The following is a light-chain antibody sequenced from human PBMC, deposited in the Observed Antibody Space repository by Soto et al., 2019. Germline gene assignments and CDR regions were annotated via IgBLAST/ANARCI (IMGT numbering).Light chain of an antibody. V-gene: IGKV3-15*01. CDR3: EQYDNWSIT. Sequence: EIVMTQSPATLSVSPGERATLSCRASQSVSSNLAWYQQKPGQAPRLLIYGASTRATGIPARFSGSGSGTDFTRTISSLQSEDFAVFYCEQYDNWSITFGQGTRLEIK. CDR1: QSVSSN. J-gene: IGKJ5*01. CDR2: GAS.